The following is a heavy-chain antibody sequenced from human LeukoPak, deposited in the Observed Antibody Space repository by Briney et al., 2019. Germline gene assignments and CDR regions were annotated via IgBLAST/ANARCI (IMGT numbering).Heavy chain of an antibody. Sequence: GSLRLSCAGSGFTFSSYSMNWVRQAPGKGLEWIGSIYYSGSTYYNPSLKSRVTISVDTSKNQFSLKLSSVTAADTAVYYCARHPYYYDSSGFGLNYFDYWGQGTLVTVSS. V-gene: IGHV4-39*07. CDR2: IYYSGST. CDR1: GFTFSSYS. J-gene: IGHJ4*02. CDR3: ARHPYYYDSSGFGLNYFDY. D-gene: IGHD3-22*01.